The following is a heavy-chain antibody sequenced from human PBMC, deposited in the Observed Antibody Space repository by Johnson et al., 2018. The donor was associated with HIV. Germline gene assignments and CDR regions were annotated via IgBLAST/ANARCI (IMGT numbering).Heavy chain of an antibody. CDR1: GFTFDDYG. V-gene: IGHV3-20*04. D-gene: IGHD1-26*01. J-gene: IGHJ3*02. CDR2: INWNGGST. CDR3: AKDRKWELLRLDAFDI. Sequence: VQLVESGGGVVRPGGSLRLSCAASGFTFDDYGMSWVRQAPGKGLEWVSGINWNGGSTGYADSVKGRFTISRDNTKNSLYLQMNSLRAEDTAVYYCAKDRKWELLRLDAFDIWGQGTMVTVSS.